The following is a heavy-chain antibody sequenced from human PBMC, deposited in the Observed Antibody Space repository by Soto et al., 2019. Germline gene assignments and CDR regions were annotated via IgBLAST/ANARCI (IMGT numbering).Heavy chain of an antibody. CDR3: AKSGKGKLHASELDNYYSYYMDV. D-gene: IGHD1-1*01. V-gene: IGHV6-1*01. CDR2: TYYRSKWYN. CDR1: GDSVSSNIAA. J-gene: IGHJ6*03. Sequence: SQTLSLTCAISGDSVSSNIAAWNWIRQSPSRGLEWLGRTYYRSKWYNDYAVSVKSRITINPDTSKNQFSLQLNSVTPEDTAVYYCAKSGKGKLHASELDNYYSYYMDVWGKGTTVTVSS.